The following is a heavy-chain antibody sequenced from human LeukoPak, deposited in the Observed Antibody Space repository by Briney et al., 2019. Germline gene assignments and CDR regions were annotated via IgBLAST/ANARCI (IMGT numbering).Heavy chain of an antibody. CDR1: GFTFSSYA. CDR2: ISGSGGST. D-gene: IGHD2-15*01. CDR3: AKPAYCSGGSCYSIGYFDY. J-gene: IGHJ4*02. V-gene: IGHV3-23*01. Sequence: GGSLRLSCAASGFTFSSYAMSWVRQAPGKGLEWVSGISGSGGSTYYADSVKDRFTISRDNSKNTLYLQMNGLRAEDTAVYYCAKPAYCSGGSCYSIGYFDYWGQGTLVTVSS.